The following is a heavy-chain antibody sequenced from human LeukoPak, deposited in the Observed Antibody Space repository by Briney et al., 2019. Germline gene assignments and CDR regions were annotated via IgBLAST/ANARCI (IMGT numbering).Heavy chain of an antibody. CDR3: ARCTNSGIDAFDI. D-gene: IGHD2-8*01. V-gene: IGHV1-69*13. CDR2: IIPIFGTA. J-gene: IGHJ3*02. Sequence: SVKVSCKASGGTFSSYAISWVRQAPGQGLEWMGGIIPIFGTANYAQKFQGRVTITADESTSTAYMELSSLRSEDTAVYYCARCTNSGIDAFDIWGQGTMVTVSS. CDR1: GGTFSSYA.